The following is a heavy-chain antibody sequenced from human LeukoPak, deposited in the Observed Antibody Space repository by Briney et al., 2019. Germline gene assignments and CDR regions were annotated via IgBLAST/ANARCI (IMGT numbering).Heavy chain of an antibody. CDR2: ISGSGGST. D-gene: IGHD5-24*01. CDR3: TSSGWLQPDDY. Sequence: GGSLRLSCAASGFTFSSYAMSWVRQAPGKGLEWVSAISGSGGSTYYADSVKGRFTISRDNSKNTLYLQMNSLRAEDTAVYYCTSSGWLQPDDYWGQGTLVTVSS. V-gene: IGHV3-23*01. J-gene: IGHJ4*02. CDR1: GFTFSSYA.